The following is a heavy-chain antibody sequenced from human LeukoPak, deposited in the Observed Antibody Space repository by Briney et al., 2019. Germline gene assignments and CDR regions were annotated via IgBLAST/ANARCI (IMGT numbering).Heavy chain of an antibody. D-gene: IGHD6-13*01. CDR1: GGTFSSYA. J-gene: IGHJ4*02. Sequence: ASVKVSCKASGGTFSSYAISWVRQAPGQGLEWMGIINPSGGSTSYAQKFQGRVTMTRDMSTSTVYMELSSLRSEDTAVYYCAPAQGSWYYFDYWGQGTLVTVSS. V-gene: IGHV1-46*01. CDR2: INPSGGST. CDR3: APAQGSWYYFDY.